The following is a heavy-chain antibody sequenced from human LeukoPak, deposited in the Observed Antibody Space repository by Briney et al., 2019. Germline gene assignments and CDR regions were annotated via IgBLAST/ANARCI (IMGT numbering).Heavy chain of an antibody. CDR1: GYIFTSYY. CDR2: INPSNGYT. J-gene: IGHJ4*02. D-gene: IGHD6-19*01. CDR3: ARLAVAQTGLFDY. V-gene: IGHV1-46*01. Sequence: ASVKVSCKASGYIFTSYYMHWVRQAPGQGLGWMGIINPSNGYTTYAQKFQGRVTMTRDTSTSTVYMELSSLRSEDTAVYYCARLAVAQTGLFDYWGQGTLVTVSS.